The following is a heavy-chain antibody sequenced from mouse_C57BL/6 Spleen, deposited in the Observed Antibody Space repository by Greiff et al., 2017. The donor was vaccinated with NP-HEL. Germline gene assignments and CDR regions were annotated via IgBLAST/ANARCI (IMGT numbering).Heavy chain of an antibody. CDR2: IYPSDSET. CDR1: GYTFTSYW. Sequence: QVQLQQPGAELVRPGSSVKLSCKASGYTFTSYWMDWVKQRPGQGLEWIGNIYPSDSETHYNQKFKDKATLTVDKSSSTAYMQLSSLTSEDSAVYDCAREGGYDGGFAYWGQGTLVTVSA. J-gene: IGHJ3*01. CDR3: AREGGYDGGFAY. V-gene: IGHV1-61*01. D-gene: IGHD2-2*01.